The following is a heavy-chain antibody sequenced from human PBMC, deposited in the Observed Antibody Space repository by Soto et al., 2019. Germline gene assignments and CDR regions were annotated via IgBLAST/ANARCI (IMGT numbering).Heavy chain of an antibody. CDR1: GFTFSNYG. CDR3: APQAFDY. CDR2: VWLDGSNK. J-gene: IGHJ4*02. V-gene: IGHV3-33*01. Sequence: LRLSCAASGFTFSNYGMHWVRQAPGKGLEWVAFVWLDGSNKYYADSVRDRFTISRVNSKNTLYLQMNSLRAEDTAVYHCAPQAFDYWGQGTLVTVS.